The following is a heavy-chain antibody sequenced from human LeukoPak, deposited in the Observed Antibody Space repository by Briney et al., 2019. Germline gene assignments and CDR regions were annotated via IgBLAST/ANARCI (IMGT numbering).Heavy chain of an antibody. CDR2: IYYSGST. CDR1: GGSISSSRYF. Sequence: PSETLSLTCTVSGGSISSSRYFWGWIRQPPGKGLEWIGSIYYSGSTYYNPSLKSRVTISVDTSKNQFSLKLSSVTAADTAVYYCARHPRGTWFGVSWGQGTMVTVSS. CDR3: ARHPRGTWFGVS. V-gene: IGHV4-39*01. J-gene: IGHJ3*01. D-gene: IGHD3-10*01.